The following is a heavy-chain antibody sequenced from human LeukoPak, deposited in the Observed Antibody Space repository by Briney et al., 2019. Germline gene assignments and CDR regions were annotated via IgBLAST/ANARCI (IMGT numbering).Heavy chain of an antibody. J-gene: IGHJ4*02. CDR1: GVSISSYY. D-gene: IGHD3-3*01. CDR2: IYYSENT. Sequence: SETLSLTCTVSGVSISSYYWSWIRQPPGKGLEWIGYIYYSENTNYNSSLKSRVTISEDTSKNQFSLKLTSVTAADTAVYYCARLQFWSGHDYWGQGTLVTVSS. CDR3: ARLQFWSGHDY. V-gene: IGHV4-59*01.